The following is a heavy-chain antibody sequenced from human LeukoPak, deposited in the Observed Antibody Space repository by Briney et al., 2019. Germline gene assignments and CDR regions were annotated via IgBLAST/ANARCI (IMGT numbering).Heavy chain of an antibody. D-gene: IGHD4-11*01. V-gene: IGHV4-34*01. Sequence: PSETLSLTCAAYGGSFSGYYWSWIRQPPGKGLEWIGEINHSGSTNYNPSLRSRVTISVDTSKNQFSLKLSSVTAADTAVYYCASMTTVTTATRVPFDYWGQGTLVTVSS. CDR1: GGSFSGYY. CDR3: ASMTTVTTATRVPFDY. CDR2: INHSGST. J-gene: IGHJ4*02.